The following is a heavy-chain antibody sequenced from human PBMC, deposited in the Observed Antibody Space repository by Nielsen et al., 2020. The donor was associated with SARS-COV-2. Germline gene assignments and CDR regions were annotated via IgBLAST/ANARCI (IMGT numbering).Heavy chain of an antibody. J-gene: IGHJ4*02. CDR3: ASSGWLDH. CDR2: IDSSGCT. D-gene: IGHD6-19*01. V-gene: IGHV3-13*04. CDR1: GFKFSSYD. Sequence: GESLKISCAASGFKFSSYDMHWVRQATGKGLEWVSSIDSSGCTYYEGSVKGRFTVSRENAMNSLYLQMNSLRVGDTAVYYCASSGWLDHWGQGTLVTVSS.